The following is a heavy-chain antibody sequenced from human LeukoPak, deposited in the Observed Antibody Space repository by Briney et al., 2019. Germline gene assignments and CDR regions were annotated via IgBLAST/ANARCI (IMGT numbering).Heavy chain of an antibody. D-gene: IGHD1-14*01. CDR1: GLTVSSNY. J-gene: IGHJ1*01. CDR3: ARDLPDQGAN. V-gene: IGHV3-53*01. CDR2: MYRSDAT. Sequence: GGSLRLSCAAAGLTVSSNYMSWARQAPGKGLEWVSVMYRSDATYYADTVKGRFTMSRDISKNTVYLQMDSLRSEDTAVYYCARDLPDQGANWGQGTLVIVSS.